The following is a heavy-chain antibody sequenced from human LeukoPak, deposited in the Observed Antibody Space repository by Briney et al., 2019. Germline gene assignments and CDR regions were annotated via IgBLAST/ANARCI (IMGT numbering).Heavy chain of an antibody. J-gene: IGHJ4*02. Sequence: WVSVIYSGGSTYYADSVKGRFTISRHNSKNTLYLQMNSLRAEDTAVYYCARGGGYYFDYWGQGTLVTVSP. CDR3: ARGGGYYFDY. D-gene: IGHD3-22*01. CDR2: IYSGGST. V-gene: IGHV3-53*04.